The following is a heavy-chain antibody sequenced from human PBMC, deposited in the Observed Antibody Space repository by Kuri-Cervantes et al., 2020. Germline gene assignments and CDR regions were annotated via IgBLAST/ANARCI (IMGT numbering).Heavy chain of an antibody. Sequence: ASVKVSCKASGGTFSSYTISWVRQATGQGLEWMGWMNPNSGNTGYAQKFQGRVTMTRNTSISTAYMELSSLRSEDTAVYYCARRLVIAAAGTRFGYWGQGTLVTVSS. CDR1: GGTFSSYT. J-gene: IGHJ4*02. D-gene: IGHD6-13*01. CDR3: ARRLVIAAAGTRFGY. CDR2: MNPNSGNT. V-gene: IGHV1-8*02.